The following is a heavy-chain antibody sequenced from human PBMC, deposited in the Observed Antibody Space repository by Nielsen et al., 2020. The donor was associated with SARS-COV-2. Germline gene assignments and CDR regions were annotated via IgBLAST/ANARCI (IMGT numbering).Heavy chain of an antibody. Sequence: SETLSLTCAVSGGSISSSNWWSWVRQPPGKGLEWIGEIYHSGSTNYNPSLKSRVTISVDKSKNQFSLKLSSVTAADTAVYYCARVPRGVAAGTVADAFDIWGQGTMVTVSS. CDR3: ARVPRGVAAGTVADAFDI. J-gene: IGHJ3*02. CDR1: GGSISSSNW. D-gene: IGHD6-13*01. V-gene: IGHV4-4*02. CDR2: IYHSGST.